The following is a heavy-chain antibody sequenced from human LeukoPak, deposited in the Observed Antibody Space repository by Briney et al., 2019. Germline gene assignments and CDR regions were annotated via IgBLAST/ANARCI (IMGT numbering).Heavy chain of an antibody. Sequence: GGSLRLSCAASGFTFSSYSMNWVRQAPGKGLEWVSSISSSSSYIYYADSVKGRFTISRDNPKNSLYLQMNSLRAEDTAVYYCARDRGATFLFDYWGQGTLVTVSS. CDR3: ARDRGATFLFDY. V-gene: IGHV3-21*01. CDR1: GFTFSSYS. J-gene: IGHJ4*02. CDR2: ISSSSSYI. D-gene: IGHD1-26*01.